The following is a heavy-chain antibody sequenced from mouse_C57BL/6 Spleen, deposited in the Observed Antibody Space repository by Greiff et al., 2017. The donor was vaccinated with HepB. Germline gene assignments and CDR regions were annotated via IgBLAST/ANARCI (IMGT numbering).Heavy chain of an antibody. CDR1: GYTFTDYE. J-gene: IGHJ2*01. CDR3: TRSYYYGSSPYFDY. D-gene: IGHD1-1*01. Sequence: QVQLQQSGAELVRPGASVTLSYKASGYTFTDYEMHWVKQTPVHGLEWIGAIDPETGGTAYNQKFKGKAILTADKSSSTAYMELRSLTSEDSAVYYCTRSYYYGSSPYFDYWGQGTTLTVSS. V-gene: IGHV1-15*01. CDR2: IDPETGGT.